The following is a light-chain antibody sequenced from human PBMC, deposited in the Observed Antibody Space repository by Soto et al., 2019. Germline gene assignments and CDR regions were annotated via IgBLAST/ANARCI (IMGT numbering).Light chain of an antibody. CDR3: QQYGGVPYT. CDR1: ESISRDY. CDR2: GAS. V-gene: IGKV3-20*01. Sequence: EIVLTQSPGTLSLSPGQRATLSCRASESISRDYLAWYQQRLGQAHRLLIYGASSGATGIPDRFSGSGSGTDFTLTIIRLEPEDFAIYYCQQYGGVPYTFGQGTKLEIK. J-gene: IGKJ2*01.